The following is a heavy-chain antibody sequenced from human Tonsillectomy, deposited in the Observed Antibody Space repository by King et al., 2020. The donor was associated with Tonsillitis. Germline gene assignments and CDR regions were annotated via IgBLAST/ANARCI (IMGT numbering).Heavy chain of an antibody. Sequence: VQLLESGGDLVQPGGSLRLSCAASGFTFSTYAMSWVRQAPGKGLEWVSTNIGSSGSTFYADSVKGRFTISRDNSKNTLFLHMNNLRAEDTAVYYCAKARYTGGRYHFDYWGQGTLVTVSS. D-gene: IGHD2-8*02. CDR3: AKARYTGGRYHFDY. J-gene: IGHJ4*02. CDR1: GFTFSTYA. CDR2: NIGSSGST. V-gene: IGHV3-23*01.